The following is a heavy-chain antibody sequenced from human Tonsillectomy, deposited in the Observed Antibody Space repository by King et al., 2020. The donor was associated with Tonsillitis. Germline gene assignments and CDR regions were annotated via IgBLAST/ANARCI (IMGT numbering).Heavy chain of an antibody. Sequence: VQLQQWGAGLLKPSETLSLTCAVYGVSFSGYYWSWIRQPPGKGLEWIGEINHSGSTNYNPSLKSRVTISLDTSKNQFSLKLSSVTAADTAVYYCARGDSGSYLYYYYYYMDVWGKGTTVTVSS. J-gene: IGHJ6*03. CDR1: GVSFSGYY. CDR3: ARGDSGSYLYYYYYYMDV. CDR2: INHSGST. D-gene: IGHD1-26*01. V-gene: IGHV4-34*01.